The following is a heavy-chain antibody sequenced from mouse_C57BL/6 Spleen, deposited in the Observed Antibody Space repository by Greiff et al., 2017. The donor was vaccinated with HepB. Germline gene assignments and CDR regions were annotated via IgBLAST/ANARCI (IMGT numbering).Heavy chain of an antibody. Sequence: VQLQQSGAELVKPGASVKISCKASGYAFSSYWMNWVKQRPGKGIEWIGQIYPGDGETKYNGKVKGKATLTADKSSSTAYMQLSSLTSEDSAVYFCARGGPEGYCDVWGTGTTVTVSS. CDR3: ARGGPEGYCDV. D-gene: IGHD3-3*01. CDR1: GYAFSSYW. V-gene: IGHV1-80*01. J-gene: IGHJ1*03. CDR2: IYPGDGET.